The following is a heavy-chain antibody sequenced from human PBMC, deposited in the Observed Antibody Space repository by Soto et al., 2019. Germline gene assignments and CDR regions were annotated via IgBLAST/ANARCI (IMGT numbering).Heavy chain of an antibody. CDR2: IKSKTDGVTT. CDR1: GFTFSNAW. D-gene: IGHD6-13*01. Sequence: GGSLRLSCAASGFTFSNAWMSWVRQAPGKGLEWVGRIKSKTDGVTTDYAAPVKGRFTISRDDSINTLYLHMNRLKTDDTAVYYCTTDVLPYSWYENYWGQGTLVTVPS. CDR3: TTDVLPYSWYENY. J-gene: IGHJ4*02. V-gene: IGHV3-15*01.